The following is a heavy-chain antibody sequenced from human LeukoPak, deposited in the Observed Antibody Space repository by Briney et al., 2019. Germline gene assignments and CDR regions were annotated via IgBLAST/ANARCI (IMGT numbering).Heavy chain of an antibody. J-gene: IGHJ6*03. V-gene: IGHV4-34*01. CDR1: GGSFSDYY. D-gene: IGHD5-18*01. CDR3: ARVGYSYVINDWSRTGLGAYPTKYFYHMDV. Sequence: PSETLSLTCAVSGGSFSDYYWSWVRQPPGKGLEWIGEINTSGSTKYNPSPQSRVTISVDTYKKQFSLKLSSVAGAYTAVYFCARVGYSYVINDWSRTGLGAYPTKYFYHMDVWDKGTTVTVSS. CDR2: INTSGST.